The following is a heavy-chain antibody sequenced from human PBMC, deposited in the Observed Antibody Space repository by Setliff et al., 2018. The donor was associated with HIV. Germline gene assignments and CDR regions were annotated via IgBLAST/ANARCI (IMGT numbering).Heavy chain of an antibody. CDR3: ATEGREKLALSDH. CDR2: ILYSGNS. CDR1: GLSMRAHH. Sequence: PSETLSLTCNVSGLSMRAHHWSWVRLPPGKTLEWLGYILYSGNSNYNPSFKNRVTISLNEAKRQFSLDLKSVTSADTAVYYCATEGREKLALSDHWGLGTLVTVSS. J-gene: IGHJ4*02. D-gene: IGHD6-6*01. V-gene: IGHV4-59*11.